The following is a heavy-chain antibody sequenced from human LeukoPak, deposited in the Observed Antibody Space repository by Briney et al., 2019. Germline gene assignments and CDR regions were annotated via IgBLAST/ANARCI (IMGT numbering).Heavy chain of an antibody. V-gene: IGHV1-2*02. Sequence: ASVKVSCKASGYTFTGYYMHWVRQAPGQGLEWMGWINPNSGGTNYAQKFQGRVTMTRDTSISTAYMELSRLRSDDTAVYYCARDRQTSRIAAAGTFPGYRGQGTLVTVSS. CDR2: INPNSGGT. CDR1: GYTFTGYY. J-gene: IGHJ4*02. CDR3: ARDRQTSRIAAAGTFPGY. D-gene: IGHD6-13*01.